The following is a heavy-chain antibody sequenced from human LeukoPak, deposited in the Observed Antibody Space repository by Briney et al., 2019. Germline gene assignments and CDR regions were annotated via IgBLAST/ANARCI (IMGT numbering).Heavy chain of an antibody. CDR1: GGSISSYF. CDR3: ARAWDHNFGMDV. J-gene: IGHJ6*02. D-gene: IGHD1-26*01. CDR2: IYYSGST. Sequence: SETLSLICSVFGGSISSYFWCWIRQPPGEGLEGIGYIYYSGSTNYNPSLKSRVIISVDSSNNQFSLKLSSVTAADTAVYYCARAWDHNFGMDVWGQGTTVTVSS. V-gene: IGHV4-59*01.